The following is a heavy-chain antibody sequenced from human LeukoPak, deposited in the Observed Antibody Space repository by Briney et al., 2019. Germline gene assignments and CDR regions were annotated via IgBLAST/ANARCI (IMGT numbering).Heavy chain of an antibody. V-gene: IGHV3-23*01. Sequence: PGASLRLSCAASGFTFSNYAMSWVRQAPGKGLEWVSAVSGRDTSTYYTDSVKGRFTISRDNSKNTLNLQMNSLSAEDTAIYYCAKWGDYDVLTGYYDSDYWGQGTLVTVSS. D-gene: IGHD3-9*01. J-gene: IGHJ4*02. CDR3: AKWGDYDVLTGYYDSDY. CDR2: VSGRDTST. CDR1: GFTFSNYA.